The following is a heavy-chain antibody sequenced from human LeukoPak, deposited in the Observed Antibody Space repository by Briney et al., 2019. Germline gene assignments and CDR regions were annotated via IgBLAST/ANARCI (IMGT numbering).Heavy chain of an antibody. CDR3: AKDRPLNWGYHFDY. Sequence: GGSLRLSCAASGFTFSSCSMNWVRQAPGKGLEWVSFISSSSSTIYYTDSVRGRFTISRDNAKNSLYLQMNSLRDEDTAVYYCAKDRPLNWGYHFDYWGQGTLVTVSS. D-gene: IGHD7-27*01. J-gene: IGHJ4*02. CDR1: GFTFSSCS. V-gene: IGHV3-48*02. CDR2: ISSSSSTI.